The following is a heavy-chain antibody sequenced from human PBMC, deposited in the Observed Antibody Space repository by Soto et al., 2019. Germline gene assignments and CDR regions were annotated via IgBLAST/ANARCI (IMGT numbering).Heavy chain of an antibody. CDR3: ARDGVAVAGREGPFDY. V-gene: IGHV3-23*01. D-gene: IGHD6-19*01. CDR2: ISGSGGST. J-gene: IGHJ4*02. Sequence: GGSLRLSCAASGFTFSSYAMSWVRQAPGKGLEWVAAISGSGGSTYYADSVKGRFTISRANSKNTLYLQMNSLRAEDTAVYYCARDGVAVAGREGPFDYWGQGTLVTVSS. CDR1: GFTFSSYA.